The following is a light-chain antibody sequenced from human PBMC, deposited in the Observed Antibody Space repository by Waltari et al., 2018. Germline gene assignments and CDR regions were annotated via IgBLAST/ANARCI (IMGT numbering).Light chain of an antibody. Sequence: SCRASQSVSGYLAWYQQKPGQAPRLLIYDASNRATGIPARFSGSGSGTDFTLTINSLEPEDFAVYYCQQRSNWPRTFGQGTKVEIK. CDR1: QSVSGY. CDR3: QQRSNWPRT. J-gene: IGKJ1*01. V-gene: IGKV3-11*01. CDR2: DAS.